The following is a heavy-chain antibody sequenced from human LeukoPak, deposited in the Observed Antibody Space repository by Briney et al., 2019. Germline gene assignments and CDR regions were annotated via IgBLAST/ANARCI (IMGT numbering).Heavy chain of an antibody. V-gene: IGHV5-51*01. CDR1: GYSFTSYW. CDR3: ARYLQRYFDWLIDY. CDR2: IYPGDSDT. Sequence: GESLKISCKGSGYSFTSYWIGWVRQMPGKXXXXXXIIYPGDSDTRYSPSFQGQVTISADKSISTAYLQWSSLKASDTAMYYCARYLQRYFDWLIDYWGQGTLVTVSS. D-gene: IGHD3-9*01. J-gene: IGHJ4*02.